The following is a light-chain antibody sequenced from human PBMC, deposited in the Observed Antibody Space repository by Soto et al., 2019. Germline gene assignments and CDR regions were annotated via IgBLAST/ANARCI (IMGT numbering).Light chain of an antibody. CDR3: QQYGSSPWT. CDR2: GAS. J-gene: IGKJ1*01. Sequence: ETVLTQSPGTLSLSPGERATLSCRASQTIRSNYLAWYRQTPGQAPRLLIYGASNRATGIADRFSGSGSGTDFPLIISRLEPEDFALYYCQQYGSSPWTFGQGTKVESK. CDR1: QTIRSNY. V-gene: IGKV3-20*01.